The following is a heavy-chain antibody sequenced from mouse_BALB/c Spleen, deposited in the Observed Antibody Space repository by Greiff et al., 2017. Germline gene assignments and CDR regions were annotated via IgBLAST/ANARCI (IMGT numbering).Heavy chain of an antibody. CDR1: GYSITSDYA. J-gene: IGHJ4*01. CDR2: ISYSGST. D-gene: IGHD1-1*01. V-gene: IGHV3-2*02. CDR3: ARYYYGSSYAPYYAMDY. Sequence: EVKLVESGPGLVKPSQSLSLTCTVTGYSITSDYAWNWIRQFPGNKLEWMGYISYSGSTSYNPSLKSRISITRDTSKNQFFLQLNSVTTEDTATYYCARYYYGSSYAPYYAMDYWGQGTSVTVSS.